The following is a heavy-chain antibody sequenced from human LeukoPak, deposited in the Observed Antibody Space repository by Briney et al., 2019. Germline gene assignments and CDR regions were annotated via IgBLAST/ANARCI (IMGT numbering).Heavy chain of an antibody. CDR2: ISGSGGST. D-gene: IGHD1-26*01. J-gene: IGHJ4*02. V-gene: IGHV3-23*01. CDR1: GFTFSSYA. Sequence: GWSLRLSCAASGFTFSSYAMSWVRQAPGKGLEWVSAISGSGGSTYYADSVKGRFTISRDNSKNTLYLQMNSLRAEDTAVYYCAKSGSYSLSYFDYWGQGTLVTVSS. CDR3: AKSGSYSLSYFDY.